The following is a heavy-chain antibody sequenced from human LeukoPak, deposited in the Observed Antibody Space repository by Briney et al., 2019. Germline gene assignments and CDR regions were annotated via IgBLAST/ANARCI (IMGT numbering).Heavy chain of an antibody. D-gene: IGHD3-22*01. V-gene: IGHV3-30-3*02. Sequence: GRSLRLSCAAFGFTFSSYAMHWVRQAPGKGLEWVAVISYDGSNKYYADSVKGRFTISRDNSKNTLYLQMNSLRAEDTAVYYCAKSNYYDSSDWFDPWGQGTLVTVSS. J-gene: IGHJ5*02. CDR1: GFTFSSYA. CDR3: AKSNYYDSSDWFDP. CDR2: ISYDGSNK.